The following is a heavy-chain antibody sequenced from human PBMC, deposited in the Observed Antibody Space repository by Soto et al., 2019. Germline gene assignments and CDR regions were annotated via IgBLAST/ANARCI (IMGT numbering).Heavy chain of an antibody. J-gene: IGHJ3*02. D-gene: IGHD5-12*01. CDR2: IYYSGST. CDR3: ARHPREDSGYVIDAFDI. Sequence: SETLSLTCTVSGGSISSYYWSWIRQPPGKGLEWIGYIYYSGSTNYNPPLKSRVTISVDTSKNQFSLKLSSVTAADTAVYYCARHPREDSGYVIDAFDIWGQGTMVTVSS. CDR1: GGSISSYY. V-gene: IGHV4-59*08.